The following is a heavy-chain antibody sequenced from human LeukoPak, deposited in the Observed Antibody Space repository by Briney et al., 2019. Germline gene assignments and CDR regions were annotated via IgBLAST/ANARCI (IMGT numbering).Heavy chain of an antibody. J-gene: IGHJ4*02. CDR2: ISGSGGST. V-gene: IGHV3-23*01. CDR1: GFTFSSYA. Sequence: GGSLRLSCAASGFTFSSYAMSWVRQAPGKGLEWVSAISGSGGSTYYADSVKGRFTISRDNSKNTLYLQMNSLRAEDTAVYYCAKDRYRDYGSGVFDYWGQGTLVTVSS. D-gene: IGHD4/OR15-4a*01. CDR3: AKDRYRDYGSGVFDY.